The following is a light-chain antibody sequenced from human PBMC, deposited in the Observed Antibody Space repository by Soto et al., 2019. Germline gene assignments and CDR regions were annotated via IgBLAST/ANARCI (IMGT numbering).Light chain of an antibody. CDR1: SSNIGAGYD. V-gene: IGLV1-40*01. J-gene: IGLJ2*01. CDR2: GNS. Sequence: QPALTQPPSVSGAPGQRVTISCTGSSSNIGAGYDVHWYQQLPGTAPKLLIYGNSNRPSGVPDRFSGSKSGTSASLAITGLQAEDEADYYCQSYDSSLSALVFGGGTKVTVL. CDR3: QSYDSSLSALV.